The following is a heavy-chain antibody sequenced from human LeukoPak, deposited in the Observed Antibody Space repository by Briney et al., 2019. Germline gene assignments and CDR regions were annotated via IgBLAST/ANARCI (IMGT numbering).Heavy chain of an antibody. J-gene: IGHJ4*02. CDR3: ARDGTYYYGSSGYQLTDY. Sequence: GGSLRLSCAASGFTSSSYWMSWVRQAPGKGLEWVANIKQDGSEKYYVDSVKGRFTISRDNAKNSLYLQMNSLRAEDTAVYYCARDGTYYYGSSGYQLTDYWGQGTLVTVSS. CDR2: IKQDGSEK. D-gene: IGHD3-22*01. V-gene: IGHV3-7*01. CDR1: GFTSSSYW.